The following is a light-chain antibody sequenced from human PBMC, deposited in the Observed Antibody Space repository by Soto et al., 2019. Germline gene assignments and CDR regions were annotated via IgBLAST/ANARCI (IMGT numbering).Light chain of an antibody. CDR1: QSVSSY. Sequence: EIVLTQSPATLSLSPGERATLSCRASQSVSSYLAWYQQKPGQAPRLLIYDASNRASGIPARFSGSGSGTDCTLTISSLEPEDFAVYYCQQRTNWPVTLGQGNRVDI. CDR3: QQRTNWPVT. V-gene: IGKV3-11*01. J-gene: IGKJ1*01. CDR2: DAS.